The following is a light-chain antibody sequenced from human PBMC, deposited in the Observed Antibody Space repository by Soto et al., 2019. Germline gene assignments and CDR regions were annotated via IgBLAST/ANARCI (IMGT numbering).Light chain of an antibody. V-gene: IGKV3-11*01. CDR2: DTS. Sequence: EIVLTQSPATLSLSPGERATLSCRASRSVSSNLAWYQQKPGQAPRLFIYDTSNRAAGIPARFSGSGSGTDFTLTISSLEPEDFAVYYCQQRGNWPWTFGQGTKVEIK. CDR3: QQRGNWPWT. J-gene: IGKJ1*01. CDR1: RSVSSN.